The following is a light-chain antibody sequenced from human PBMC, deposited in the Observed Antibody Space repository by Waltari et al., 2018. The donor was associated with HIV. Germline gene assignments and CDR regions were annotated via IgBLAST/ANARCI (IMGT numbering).Light chain of an antibody. CDR2: YKSDSDK. Sequence: QAVLTQPSSLSASPGASASLTCTLRSGINVCTYTINWYQPKPGRPPQYPLRYKSDSDKQQGSGVPSRFSGSKDASANAGILLISGLQSEDEADYYCMIWYSSAGVFGGGTKLTVL. CDR3: MIWYSSAGV. CDR1: SGINVCTYT. J-gene: IGLJ3*02. V-gene: IGLV5-45*02.